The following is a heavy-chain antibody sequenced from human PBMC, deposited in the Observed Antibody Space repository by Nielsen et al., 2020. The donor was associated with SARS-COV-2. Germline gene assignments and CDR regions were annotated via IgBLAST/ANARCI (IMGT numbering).Heavy chain of an antibody. Sequence: VRQMPGKGLEWMGIIYPGDSDTRYSPSFQGQVPISADKSISTAYLQWSSLKASDTAMYYCARLNFYGSGHAVVYYSMDVWGQGTTVTVSS. D-gene: IGHD3-10*01. J-gene: IGHJ6*02. V-gene: IGHV5-51*01. CDR2: IYPGDSDT. CDR3: ARLNFYGSGHAVVYYSMDV.